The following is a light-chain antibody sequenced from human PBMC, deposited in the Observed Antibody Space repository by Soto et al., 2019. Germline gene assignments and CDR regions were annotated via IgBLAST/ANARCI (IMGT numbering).Light chain of an antibody. V-gene: IGKV3-11*01. CDR3: QQRSNWPSIT. CDR1: QSVRSY. CDR2: DAS. J-gene: IGKJ5*01. Sequence: EIVLTQSPATLSLSPGERATLSCRASQSVRSYVAWYQQKPGQAPRLLIYDASNRATGIPARFSGSGSGTDFTLTISSLEPEDFAVYYCQQRSNWPSITFGQGTRLEI.